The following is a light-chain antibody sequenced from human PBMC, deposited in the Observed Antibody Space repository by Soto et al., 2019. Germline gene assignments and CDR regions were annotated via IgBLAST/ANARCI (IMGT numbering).Light chain of an antibody. J-gene: IGLJ2*01. CDR3: SSYAGSNNLVV. V-gene: IGLV2-8*02. CDR1: SSDVGGYNY. Sequence: QSALTQPPSESRSPGQSVTISCTGTSSDVGGYNYVSWYQQHPGKAPKLMIYEVSKRPSGVPDRFSGSKSGNTASLTVSGLQAEDEAHYYCSSYAGSNNLVVFGGGTKVTFL. CDR2: EVS.